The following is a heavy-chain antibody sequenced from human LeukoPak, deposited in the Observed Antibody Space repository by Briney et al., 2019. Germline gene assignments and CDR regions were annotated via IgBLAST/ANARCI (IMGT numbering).Heavy chain of an antibody. CDR1: GFTFSSYG. CDR3: AKHSGSYFIYYIDS. CDR2: ISGGAYNS. J-gene: IGHJ4*02. Sequence: GGSLRLSCAASGFTFSSYGLSWVRQAPGKGLEWVSTISGGAYNSYYADSVKGRFTISRDNSANTLYLQMDNLRAEDTALYYCAKHSGSYFIYYIDSWGQGTLVTVSS. D-gene: IGHD1-26*01. V-gene: IGHV3-23*01.